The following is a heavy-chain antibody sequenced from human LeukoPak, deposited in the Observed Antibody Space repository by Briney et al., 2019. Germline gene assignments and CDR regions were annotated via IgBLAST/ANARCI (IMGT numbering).Heavy chain of an antibody. Sequence: GGSLRLSCAASGFTFNTYPIHWVRQAPGKGLEWVAVISHDGSNKYIADSVKGRFTISRDNSKNTLYLQMDSLRVEDTAVYYCARVPGLTMTGGSDYWGQGTLVTVSS. CDR2: ISHDGSNK. J-gene: IGHJ4*02. D-gene: IGHD3-9*01. V-gene: IGHV3-30-3*01. CDR1: GFTFNTYP. CDR3: ARVPGLTMTGGSDY.